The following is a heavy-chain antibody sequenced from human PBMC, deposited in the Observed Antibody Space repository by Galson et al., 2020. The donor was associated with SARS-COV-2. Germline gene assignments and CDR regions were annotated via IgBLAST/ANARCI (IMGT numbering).Heavy chain of an antibody. Sequence: GGSLRLSCAASGFTLDDYAMHWVRPAPGQGLEWVSGITWNSVNMRHAHSVKGRFTISRDNAKNSLYLQMNSLRTADTALYYCAKDARSCICSCSSCYESAVGIWGQGTLVTVSS. J-gene: IGHJ3*02. CDR3: AKDARSCICSCSSCYESAVGI. V-gene: IGHV3-9*01. CDR1: GFTLDDYA. CDR2: ITWNSVNM. D-gene: IGHD2-2*01.